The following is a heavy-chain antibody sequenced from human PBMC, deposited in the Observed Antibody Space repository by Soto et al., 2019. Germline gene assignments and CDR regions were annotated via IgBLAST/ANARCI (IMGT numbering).Heavy chain of an antibody. J-gene: IGHJ4*02. CDR2: IYYSGNT. V-gene: IGHV4-59*06. CDR1: GGSISSYY. CDR3: ARNFRGQLCLHY. Sequence: SETLSLTCTVSGGSISSYYRSWIRQTPGKGLEWIGYIYYSGNTYYNPSLKSRVTISADTSKNQFSMKLSSVTAADTAVYYCARNFRGQLCLHYWGQGTLVTVSS. D-gene: IGHD5-18*01.